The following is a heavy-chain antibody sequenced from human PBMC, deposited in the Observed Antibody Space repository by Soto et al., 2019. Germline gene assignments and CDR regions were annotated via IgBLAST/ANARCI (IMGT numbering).Heavy chain of an antibody. J-gene: IGHJ6*02. CDR1: GFAFNNYG. CDR2: IKQDGSEK. V-gene: IGHV3-7*03. CDR3: ARRRGGYYYYGMDV. D-gene: IGHD2-15*01. Sequence: GGSLRLSCTVSGFAFNNYGINWVRQAPGKGLEWVANIKQDGSEKYYVDSVKGRFTISRDNAKNSLYLQMNSLRAEDTAVYYCARRRGGYYYYGMDVWGQGTTVTVSS.